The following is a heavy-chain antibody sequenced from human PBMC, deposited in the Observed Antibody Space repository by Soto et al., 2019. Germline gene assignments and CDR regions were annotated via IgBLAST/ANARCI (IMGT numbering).Heavy chain of an antibody. V-gene: IGHV1-18*04. CDR3: ARVVVGATYFDY. D-gene: IGHD1-26*01. CDR2: ISCYNGNT. J-gene: IGHJ4*02. CDR1: GYTFTTYG. Sequence: ASVKVSFKASGYTFTTYGITWVLQAPGQGLEWMGWISCYNGNTNYAQKFQGRVTMTTDTSTSTAYMELRSLRSDDTAVYYCARVVVGATYFDYWGLGPLVTVSS.